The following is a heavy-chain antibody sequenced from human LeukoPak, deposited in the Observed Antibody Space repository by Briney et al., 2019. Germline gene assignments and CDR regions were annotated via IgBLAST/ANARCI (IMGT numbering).Heavy chain of an antibody. J-gene: IGHJ4*02. D-gene: IGHD2-2*01. CDR2: KNQGGSEK. V-gene: IGHV3-7*03. CDR1: GSSFGNYW. Sequence: PGGSLSPSWAASGSSFGNYWMSWARQGPGGGLEWVANKNQGGSEKYYVDSVKGRFTISRDNAKNSLDLQMNSLRVEDTAIYYCARLVVPPGNRGWYYEHWGQGTLVTVSS. CDR3: ARLVVPPGNRGWYYEH.